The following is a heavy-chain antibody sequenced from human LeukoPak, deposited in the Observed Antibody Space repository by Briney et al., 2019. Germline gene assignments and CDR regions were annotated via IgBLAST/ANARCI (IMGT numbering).Heavy chain of an antibody. V-gene: IGHV4-34*01. J-gene: IGHJ6*03. D-gene: IGHD2-2*01. CDR1: GGSFSGYY. Sequence: PSETLSLTCAVYGGSFSGYYWSWIRQPPGKGLEWLGEINHSGSTNYNPSLKSRVTISVDTSKNQFSLKLSSVTAADTAVYYCARAVVPAAPPYYYYMDVWGKGTTVTVSS. CDR3: ARAVVPAAPPYYYYMDV. CDR2: INHSGST.